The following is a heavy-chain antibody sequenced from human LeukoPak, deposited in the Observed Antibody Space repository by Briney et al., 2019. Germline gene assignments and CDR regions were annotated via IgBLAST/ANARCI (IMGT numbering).Heavy chain of an antibody. CDR2: IASSGLNT. D-gene: IGHD5-12*01. J-gene: IGHJ3*01. Sequence: GGSLRLSCAASGFMFRDAAMTWVRQAPGKGLEWVSLIASSGLNTYYADSVRGRFTISRDNSKNTLSLQMNSLRVEDTAVYYCARDIELSTWGLGTLVTVSS. V-gene: IGHV3-23*01. CDR1: GFMFRDAA. CDR3: ARDIELST.